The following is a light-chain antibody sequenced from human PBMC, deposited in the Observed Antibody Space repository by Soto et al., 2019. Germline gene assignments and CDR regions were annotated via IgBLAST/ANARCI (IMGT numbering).Light chain of an antibody. CDR2: GAS. J-gene: IGKJ1*01. CDR1: QSISTY. V-gene: IGKV3-15*01. CDR3: QQYSRAPLT. Sequence: LITQSKAILSVSPGERATLSCRASQSISTYLAWYQQNLGQAPRLLIYGASTRATGIPDRFSGSGSGTDFTLTISRLEPEDFAVYYCQQYSRAPLTFGQGTKV.